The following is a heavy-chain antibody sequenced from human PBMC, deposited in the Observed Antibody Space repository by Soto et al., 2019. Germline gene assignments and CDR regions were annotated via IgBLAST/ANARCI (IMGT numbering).Heavy chain of an antibody. CDR2: IYHTGST. Sequence: PGGSLRHSCAASGFTVSSNFMSWVRQAPGKGLEWVSVIYHTGSTYYADSVKGRFTISRDISKNTVYLQMNNLRAEDTAVYYCASDVLTGSWIFDYWGQGTLVTVSS. CDR1: GFTVSSNF. V-gene: IGHV3-66*01. CDR3: ASDVLTGSWIFDY. J-gene: IGHJ4*02. D-gene: IGHD3-9*01.